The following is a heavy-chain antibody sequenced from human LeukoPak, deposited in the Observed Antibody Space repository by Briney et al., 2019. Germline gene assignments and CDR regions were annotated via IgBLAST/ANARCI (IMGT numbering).Heavy chain of an antibody. CDR2: ISDTGSP. CDR1: GDSISSYY. J-gene: IGHJ4*02. V-gene: IGHV4-59*01. D-gene: IGHD4-11*01. Sequence: SETLSLTCTVSGDSISSYYWSWLRQPPGKGLEWIGYISDTGSPDYNPSLKSRVTISLDTSQNQFSLKLRSVTAADTAVYYCARRVSNMTQFDFWGQGTLVPVST. CDR3: ARRVSNMTQFDF.